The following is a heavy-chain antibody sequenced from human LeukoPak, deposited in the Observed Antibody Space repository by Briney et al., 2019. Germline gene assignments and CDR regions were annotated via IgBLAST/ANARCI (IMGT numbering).Heavy chain of an antibody. V-gene: IGHV3-7*01. J-gene: IGHJ4*02. CDR1: AFTFSNYW. CDR3: ARDRGYSTFDY. D-gene: IGHD4-23*01. CDR2: IKEDGSEI. Sequence: GGSLRLSCAASAFTFSNYWMSWVRQAPGKGLEWVANIKEDGSEINYADSVKGRFTISRDNAKNSLYLQINSLRVDDTAVYYCARDRGYSTFDYWGQGTLVTVSS.